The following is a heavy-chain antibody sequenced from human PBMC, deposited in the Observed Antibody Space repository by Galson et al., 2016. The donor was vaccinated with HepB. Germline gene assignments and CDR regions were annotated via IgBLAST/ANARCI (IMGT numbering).Heavy chain of an antibody. CDR2: IKSTTNGGTT. Sequence: SLRLSCAASGFTLSEAWMSWVRQAPGKGLEWVGRIKSTTNGGTTDYPAPVQDRFTISRDNSKSTLYLQMNNLKIEDTAMYYCVTGGHWFVDRGQGILVTVSS. J-gene: IGHJ4*02. V-gene: IGHV3-15*01. CDR3: VTGGHWFVD. D-gene: IGHD1-1*01. CDR1: GFTLSEAW.